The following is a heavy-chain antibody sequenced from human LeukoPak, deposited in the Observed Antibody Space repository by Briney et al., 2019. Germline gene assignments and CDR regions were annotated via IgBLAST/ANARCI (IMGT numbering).Heavy chain of an antibody. V-gene: IGHV4-59*01. CDR1: GGSISSYY. D-gene: IGHD6-6*01. CDR2: IYYSGST. Sequence: PSETLSLTCTVSGGSISSYYWSWIRQPPGKGLEWIGYIYYSGSTNYNPSLKSRVTISVDTSKNQFSLKLSSVTAADTAVYCWARSWYSSSPYFDYWGQGTLVTVSS. CDR3: ARSWYSSSPYFDY. J-gene: IGHJ4*02.